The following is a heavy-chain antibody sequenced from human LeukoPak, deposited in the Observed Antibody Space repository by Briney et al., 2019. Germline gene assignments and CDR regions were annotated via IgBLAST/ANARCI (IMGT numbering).Heavy chain of an antibody. Sequence: GRSLRLSCAASGFTFSSYGMHWVRQALGKGLEWVAVISYDGSNKYYADSVKGRFTISRDNSKNTLYLQMNSLRAEDTAVYYCAKDSGELLWSGTREAYYYYGMDVWGQGTTVTVSS. V-gene: IGHV3-30*18. CDR2: ISYDGSNK. J-gene: IGHJ6*02. D-gene: IGHD3-3*01. CDR1: GFTFSSYG. CDR3: AKDSGELLWSGTREAYYYYGMDV.